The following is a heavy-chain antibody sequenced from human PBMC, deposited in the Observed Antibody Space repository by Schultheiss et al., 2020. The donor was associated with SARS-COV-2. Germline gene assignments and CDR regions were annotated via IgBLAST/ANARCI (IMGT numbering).Heavy chain of an antibody. CDR1: GGSISSGGYY. Sequence: SETLSLTCTVSGGSISSGGYYWSWIRQHPGKGLEWIGYIYYSGSTNYNPSLKSRVTISGDTSKNQFSLKVTSVTAADTAVYYCARLSSGWYLDYWGQGTLVTVSS. CDR2: IYYSGST. CDR3: ARLSSGWYLDY. V-gene: IGHV4-31*03. D-gene: IGHD6-19*01. J-gene: IGHJ4*02.